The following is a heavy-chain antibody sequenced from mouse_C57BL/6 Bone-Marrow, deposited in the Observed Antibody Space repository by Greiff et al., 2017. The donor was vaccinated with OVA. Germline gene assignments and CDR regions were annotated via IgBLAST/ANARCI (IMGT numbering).Heavy chain of an antibody. CDR2: INPSSGYT. J-gene: IGHJ1*03. D-gene: IGHD2-3*01. CDR1: GYTFTSYT. Sequence: VQLQQSEAELARPGASVKMSCKASGYTFTSYTMHWVKQRPGQGLEWIGYINPSSGYTKYNQKFKDKATLIADKSSSTAYMQLSSLTSEDSAVYYCARGWDWYFDVWGTGTTVTVSS. CDR3: ARGWDWYFDV. V-gene: IGHV1-4*01.